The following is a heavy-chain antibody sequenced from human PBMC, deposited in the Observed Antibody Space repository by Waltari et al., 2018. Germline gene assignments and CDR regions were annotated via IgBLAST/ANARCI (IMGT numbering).Heavy chain of an antibody. J-gene: IGHJ6*03. CDR2: INPRGGST. CDR3: ANTPGATGYLYYDMDV. V-gene: IGHV1-46*01. D-gene: IGHD1-26*01. CDR1: GYTFTSYY. Sequence: QVQLVQSGAEVKKPGASVQVSCKASGYTFTSYYMHWVRQPPGEGLEWLGIINPRGGSTSYAQKCQGRVTMTRDTTTSTDYMELRSMRSEETAVYYWANTPGATGYLYYDMDVWGKGTTVTVSS.